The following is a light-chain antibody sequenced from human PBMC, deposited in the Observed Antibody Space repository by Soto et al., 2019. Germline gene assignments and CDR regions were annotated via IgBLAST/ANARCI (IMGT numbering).Light chain of an antibody. CDR3: QQSYSTLWT. J-gene: IGKJ1*01. Sequence: DIQMTQSPSSLSASVGDRVTITCRASQSISSYLNWYQQKPGKAPKLLIYAASSLQSVVPSRFSGSGSGTEFTLTISSLQPEDFATYYCQQSYSTLWTFGQGTKVEIK. CDR1: QSISSY. CDR2: AAS. V-gene: IGKV1-39*01.